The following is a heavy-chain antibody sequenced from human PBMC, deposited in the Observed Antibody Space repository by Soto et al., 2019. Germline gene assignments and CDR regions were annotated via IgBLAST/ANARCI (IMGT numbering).Heavy chain of an antibody. Sequence: ASVKVSCKASGYSFTSYGISWVRQAPGQGLEWMGWISAYNGNTNYAQKLQGRVTMTTDTSTSTAYMELRSLRSDDTAVYYCARTLIRFDIVVWLAVPETLGYFEDWGQATPVNLSS. CDR1: GYSFTSYG. D-gene: IGHD2-15*01. CDR2: ISAYNGNT. J-gene: IGHJ4*02. V-gene: IGHV1-18*01. CDR3: ARTLIRFDIVVWLAVPETLGYFED.